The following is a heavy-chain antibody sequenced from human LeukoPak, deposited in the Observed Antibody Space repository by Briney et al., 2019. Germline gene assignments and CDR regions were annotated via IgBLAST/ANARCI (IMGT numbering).Heavy chain of an antibody. CDR2: ISYSGNT. CDR1: GGSISSYY. D-gene: IGHD1-14*01. Sequence: PSETLSLTCTVSGGSISSYYWRWIRQPPGKGLKWIGYISYSGNTNYDPSLKSRVTISVDTSKIQFSLKLSSVTAADTGVYCCARAYNRREDFPRKDVWGKGTTVTVSS. V-gene: IGHV4-59*01. CDR3: ARAYNRREDFPRKDV. J-gene: IGHJ6*04.